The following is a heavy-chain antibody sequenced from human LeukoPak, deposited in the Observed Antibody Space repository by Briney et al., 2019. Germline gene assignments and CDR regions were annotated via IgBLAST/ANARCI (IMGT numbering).Heavy chain of an antibody. Sequence: GGSLRLSCAASGFTFSDYTMTWVRQAPGKGLEWVANIKQGGSEKYYVDSVKGRFTISRDNAKNSLYLQMTSLRPDDTAVYYCAKGGPIAVFDFWGQGTLVTISS. CDR3: AKGGPIAVFDF. V-gene: IGHV3-7*01. CDR2: IKQGGSEK. J-gene: IGHJ4*02. CDR1: GFTFSDYT. D-gene: IGHD3-16*01.